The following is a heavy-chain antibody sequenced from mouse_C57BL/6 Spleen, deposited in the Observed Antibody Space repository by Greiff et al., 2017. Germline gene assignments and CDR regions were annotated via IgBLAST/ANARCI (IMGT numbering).Heavy chain of an antibody. J-gene: IGHJ2*01. CDR2: ISDGGSFT. Sequence: EVQLQESGGGLVKPGGSLKLSCAASGFTFSSYAMSWVRQTPEKRLEWVATISDGGSFTYYPDNVKGRFTIARDNAKNNLYLQMGHLKSEDTAMYYCAREGGNYVDYWGQGTTLTVSS. V-gene: IGHV5-4*01. CDR1: GFTFSSYA. CDR3: AREGGNYVDY.